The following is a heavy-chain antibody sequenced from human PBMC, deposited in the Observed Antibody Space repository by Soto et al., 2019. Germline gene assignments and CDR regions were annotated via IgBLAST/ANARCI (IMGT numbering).Heavy chain of an antibody. J-gene: IGHJ4*02. CDR1: GFTFDDYA. V-gene: IGHV3-9*01. CDR2: ISWNSGSI. D-gene: IGHD3-9*01. Sequence: GGSLRLSCAASGFTFDDYAMHWVRQAPGKGLEWVSGISWNSGSIGYADSEKGRFTISRDNAKNSLYLQMNSLRAEDTALYYCAKDIRGEYYDILTGYYAEWGQGTLVTVSS. CDR3: AKDIRGEYYDILTGYYAE.